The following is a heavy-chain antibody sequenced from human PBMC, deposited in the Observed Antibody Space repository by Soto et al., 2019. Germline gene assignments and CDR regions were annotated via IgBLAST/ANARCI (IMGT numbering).Heavy chain of an antibody. V-gene: IGHV3-30-3*01. CDR2: ISYDGSNK. CDR3: ASGWEPYYYGMDV. CDR1: GFTFSSYA. Sequence: GGSLRLSCAASGFTFSSYAMHWVRQAPGKGLEWVAVISYDGSNKYYADSVKGRFTISRDNSKNTLYLQMNSLRAEDTAVYYCASGWEPYYYGMDVWGQGTTVTVSS. J-gene: IGHJ6*02. D-gene: IGHD1-26*01.